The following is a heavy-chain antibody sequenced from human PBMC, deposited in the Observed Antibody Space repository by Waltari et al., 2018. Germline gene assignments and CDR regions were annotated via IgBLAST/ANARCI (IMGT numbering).Heavy chain of an antibody. CDR2: MNPNSGNT. V-gene: IGHV1-8*03. CDR3: ARGHSSGWYSYFDY. D-gene: IGHD6-19*01. J-gene: IGHJ4*02. CDR1: GYTFTSYD. Sequence: QVQLVQSGAEVKKPGASVKVSCKASGYTFTSYDINWVRQATGQGLEWMGWMNPNSGNTGYAQKFTGRVTITRNTSISTAYMELSSLRSEDTAVYYCARGHSSGWYSYFDYWGQGTLVTVSS.